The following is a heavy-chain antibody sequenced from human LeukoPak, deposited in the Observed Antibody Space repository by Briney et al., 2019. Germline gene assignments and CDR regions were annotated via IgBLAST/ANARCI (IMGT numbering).Heavy chain of an antibody. V-gene: IGHV3-48*03. D-gene: IGHD6-19*01. CDR2: ISSSGSTV. CDR1: GFTFSSYE. CDR3: GSGIQWLLQPWGAFDI. J-gene: IGHJ3*02. Sequence: GGSLRLSCAASGFTFSSYEMNWVRQAPGKGLEWVSYISSSGSTVYYADSVKGRFTISRDNAKNSLYLQMNSLPAEDTAVYYFGSGIQWLLQPWGAFDIWGQGTMVTVSS.